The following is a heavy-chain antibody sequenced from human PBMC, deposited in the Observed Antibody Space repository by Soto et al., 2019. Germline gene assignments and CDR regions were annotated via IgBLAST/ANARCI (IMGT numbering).Heavy chain of an antibody. Sequence: ASVKVSCKASGYTFTSYDINWVRQATGQGLEWMGWMNPNSGNTGYAQKFQGRVTMTRNTSISTAYMELSSLRSEDTAVYYCARGVAGQGYYYMDVWGKGTTVTVSS. J-gene: IGHJ6*03. CDR2: MNPNSGNT. D-gene: IGHD6-19*01. CDR3: ARGVAGQGYYYMDV. CDR1: GYTFTSYD. V-gene: IGHV1-8*01.